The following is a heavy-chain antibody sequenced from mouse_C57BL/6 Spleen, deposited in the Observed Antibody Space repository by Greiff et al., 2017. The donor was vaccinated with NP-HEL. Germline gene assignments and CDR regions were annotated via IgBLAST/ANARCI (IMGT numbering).Heavy chain of an antibody. V-gene: IGHV3-6*01. CDR3: ARELRLNAMDY. Sequence: EVQLQQSGPGLVKPSQSLSLTCSVTGYSITSGYYWNWIRQFPGNKLEWMGYISYDGSNNYNPSLKNRISITRDTSKNQFFLKLNSVTTEDTATYYCARELRLNAMDYWGQGTSVTVSS. CDR2: ISYDGSN. J-gene: IGHJ4*01. CDR1: GYSITSGYY.